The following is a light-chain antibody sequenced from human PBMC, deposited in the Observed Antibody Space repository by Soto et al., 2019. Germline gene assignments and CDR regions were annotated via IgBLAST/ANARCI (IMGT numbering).Light chain of an antibody. CDR1: QSIRSW. J-gene: IGKJ4*01. Sequence: DILMTQSPSTLSASVGDRVTITCRASQSIRSWLAWYQQKPGKAPKLLIYDASSLQSGVPSRFSGSESGTEVTLTISSLQPDDFATYYCQQYNSYSLTFGGGTKVEIK. CDR2: DAS. CDR3: QQYNSYSLT. V-gene: IGKV1-5*01.